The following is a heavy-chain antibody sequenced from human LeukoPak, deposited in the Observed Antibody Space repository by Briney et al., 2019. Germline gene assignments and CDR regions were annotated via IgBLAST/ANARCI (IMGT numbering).Heavy chain of an antibody. V-gene: IGHV3-43*01. J-gene: IGHJ2*01. CDR2: ITWDGGST. CDR3: AKAVNWYFGL. CDR1: GFTFDDYS. D-gene: IGHD4-17*01. Sequence: PGGSLRLSCAASGFTFDDYSMHWVRQAPGKGLEWVSLITWDGGSTYYTDSVKGRITISRDNSKNSLYLQMNSLRTEDTALYYCAKAVNWYFGLWGRGTLVTVSS.